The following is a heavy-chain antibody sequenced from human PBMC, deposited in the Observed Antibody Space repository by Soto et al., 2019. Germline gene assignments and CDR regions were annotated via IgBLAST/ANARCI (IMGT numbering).Heavy chain of an antibody. D-gene: IGHD5-18*01. CDR2: INAGNGNT. CDR3: ERDRRIRGDYLVY. Sequence: ASVKVSCKASGYPFTSYALHWVRQAPGQRLEWMGWINAGNGNTKYSQKFQGRVTITRDTSASTDYMELRSLRSEETAVYYCERDRRIRGDYLVYWGQGNLVTVSS. J-gene: IGHJ4*02. V-gene: IGHV1-3*01. CDR1: GYPFTSYA.